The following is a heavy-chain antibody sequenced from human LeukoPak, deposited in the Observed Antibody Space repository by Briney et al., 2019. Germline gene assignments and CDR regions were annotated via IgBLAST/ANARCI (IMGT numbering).Heavy chain of an antibody. D-gene: IGHD3-9*01. CDR3: ARDPREGLGHFDWLLLGYWFDP. CDR2: ISSSSSTI. CDR1: GFTFSSYS. V-gene: IGHV3-48*01. Sequence: GGSLRLSCAASGFTFSSYSMNWVRQAPGKGLEWVSYISSSSSTIYYADSVKGRFTISRDNAKNSLYLQMNSLRAEDTAVYYCARDPREGLGHFDWLLLGYWFDPWGQGTLVTVSS. J-gene: IGHJ5*02.